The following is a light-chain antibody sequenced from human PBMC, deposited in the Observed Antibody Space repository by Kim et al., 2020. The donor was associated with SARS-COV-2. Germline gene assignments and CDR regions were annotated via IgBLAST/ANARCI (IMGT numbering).Light chain of an antibody. CDR1: QTISAY. CDR3: QQRSDWPLT. Sequence: EIVLTQSPATLSLSPGERATLSCRASQTISAYLAWYQQKPGQTPRLLIYDASNRASGIPARFSGSGSGTEFTLTISSLEPEDFAVYYCQQRSDWPLTCGQGTRLEIK. CDR2: DAS. V-gene: IGKV3-11*01. J-gene: IGKJ5*01.